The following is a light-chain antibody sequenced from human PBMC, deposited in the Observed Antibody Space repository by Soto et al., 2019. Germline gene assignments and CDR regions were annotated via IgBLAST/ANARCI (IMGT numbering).Light chain of an antibody. V-gene: IGLV1-40*01. CDR3: QSFDSSLRVVV. CDR1: SSNIGAGYD. Sequence: QSVLTQPPSVSGAPGQGVTISCTGSSSNIGAGYDVHWYQQLPGTAPKLLIYGNNNRPSGVPDRFSGSTSKSGTSASLAITGLQSEDEADYYCQSFDSSLRVVVFGGGTKLTVL. CDR2: GNN. J-gene: IGLJ2*01.